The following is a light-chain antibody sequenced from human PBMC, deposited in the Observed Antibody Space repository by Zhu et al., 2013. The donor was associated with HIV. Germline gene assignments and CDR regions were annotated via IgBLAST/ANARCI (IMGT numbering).Light chain of an antibody. CDR2: EDS. J-gene: IGLJ2*01. CDR3: QAWDSSTVV. CDR1: NIGSKS. Sequence: SFELTQPPSVSVAPGKTARITCGGNNIGSKSVHWYQLKPGQSPVLVIYEDSKRPSGIPERFSGSNSGNTATLTISGTQAMDEADYYCQAWDSSTVVFGGGTKLTVL. V-gene: IGLV3-21*01.